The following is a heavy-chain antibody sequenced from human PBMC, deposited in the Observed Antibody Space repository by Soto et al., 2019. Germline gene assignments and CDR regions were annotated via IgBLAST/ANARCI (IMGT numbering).Heavy chain of an antibody. V-gene: IGHV1-18*04. CDR3: ARDRCTTDRCYTHHFDV. CDR2: ISVYTGNT. CDR1: GYTFTSYG. Sequence: QVHLVQSGGEVTRPGASVKVSCKSSGYTFTSYGVSWVRQAPGLGLEWLGWISVYTGNTKQAQKFQDRVTLTTEASTTTAYMELRSMRSDDTAVYYCARDRCTTDRCYTHHFDVWGQGTTVTVSS. J-gene: IGHJ6*02. D-gene: IGHD2-8*01.